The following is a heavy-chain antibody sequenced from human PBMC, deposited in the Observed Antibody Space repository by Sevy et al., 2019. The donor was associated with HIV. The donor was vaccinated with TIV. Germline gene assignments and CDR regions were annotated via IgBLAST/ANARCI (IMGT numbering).Heavy chain of an antibody. CDR2: INAANGDK. CDR1: GYTFTSYT. Sequence: ASVKVSCKTSGYTFTSYTIYWVRQAPGERLEWMGWINAANGDKKYSQKFQGRVTITRDTSATTVYMELSSLRSEDTAVYYCARPAYDYTIYGLDYWGQGTLVTVSS. V-gene: IGHV1-3*01. J-gene: IGHJ4*02. D-gene: IGHD4-4*01. CDR3: ARPAYDYTIYGLDY.